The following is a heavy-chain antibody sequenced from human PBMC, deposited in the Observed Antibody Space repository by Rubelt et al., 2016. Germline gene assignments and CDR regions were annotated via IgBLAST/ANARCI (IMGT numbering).Heavy chain of an antibody. D-gene: IGHD5-24*01. CDR1: GGSISSGGYY. J-gene: IGHJ4*02. V-gene: IGHV4-39*01. CDR3: AGLRRDGYNYPDLDY. CDR2: IYYSWST. Sequence: QVQLQESGPGLVKPSQTLSLTCTVSGGSISSGGYYWGWIRQPPGKGLEWIGSIYYSWSTYYNPALKSGFTISVDTSKNQFSLKLSSVTAADTAVYYCAGLRRDGYNYPDLDYWGQGTLVTVSS.